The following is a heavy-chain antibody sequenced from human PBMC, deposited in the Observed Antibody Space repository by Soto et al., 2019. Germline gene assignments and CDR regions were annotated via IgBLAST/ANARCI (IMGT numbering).Heavy chain of an antibody. CDR2: IRSKAYGGTT. V-gene: IGHV3-49*04. Sequence: EVQLVESGGGLVQPGRSLRLSCTASGFTFGDYAMSWVRQAPGKGLEWVGFIRSKAYGGTTEYAASVKGRFTISRDDSKSIAYLQMNSLKTEETAVYYCTRTPYWGQGTLVTVSS. CDR3: TRTPY. CDR1: GFTFGDYA. D-gene: IGHD2-2*01. J-gene: IGHJ4*02.